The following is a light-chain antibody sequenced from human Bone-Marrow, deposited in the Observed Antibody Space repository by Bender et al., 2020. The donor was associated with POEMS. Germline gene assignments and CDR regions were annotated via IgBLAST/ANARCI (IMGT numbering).Light chain of an antibody. J-gene: IGLJ3*02. CDR3: ASYTSSSTWV. V-gene: IGLV2-14*01. Sequence: QSALTQPASVSGSPGQSITISCTGTASDIGTFNYVSWYQQYPGKAPKLLISEVSNRPSAISSRFSGSKSDNMASLTIAGLQTEDEADYYCASYTSSSTWVFGGGTKLTVL. CDR1: ASDIGTFNY. CDR2: EVS.